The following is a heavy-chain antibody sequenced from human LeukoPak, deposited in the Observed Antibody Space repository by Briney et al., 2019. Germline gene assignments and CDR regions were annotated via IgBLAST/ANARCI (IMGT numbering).Heavy chain of an antibody. CDR2: ISNFGDII. D-gene: IGHD6-13*01. V-gene: IGHV3-48*04. CDR3: AKDATPALGTVYMDV. Sequence: GGSLRLSCAASGFTFSSYWMNWVRQAPGKGLEWISHISNFGDIIHYADSVEGRFTISRDNDKNSIYLQMNSLRAEDTAVYYCAKDATPALGTVYMDVWGKGTTVTISS. CDR1: GFTFSSYW. J-gene: IGHJ6*03.